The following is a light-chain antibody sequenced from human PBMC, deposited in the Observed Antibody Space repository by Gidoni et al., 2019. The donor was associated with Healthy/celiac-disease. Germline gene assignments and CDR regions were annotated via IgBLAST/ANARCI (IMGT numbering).Light chain of an antibody. CDR2: LGS. Sequence: DIVMTQSPLSLPVTPGEPASISCRSSQKPGQSPQLLIYLGSNRASGVPDRFSGSGSGTDFTLKISRVEAEDVGVYYCMQALQTPRTFGQGTKVE. J-gene: IGKJ1*01. CDR1: Q. V-gene: IGKV2-28*01. CDR3: MQALQTPRT.